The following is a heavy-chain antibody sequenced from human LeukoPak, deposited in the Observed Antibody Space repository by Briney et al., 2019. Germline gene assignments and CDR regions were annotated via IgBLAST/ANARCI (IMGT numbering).Heavy chain of an antibody. CDR1: GGSISSSSYY. V-gene: IGHV4-39*01. Sequence: SETLSLTCTVSGGSISSSSYYWGWIRQPPGKGLEWIGSIYYSGSTYYNPSLKSRVTISVDTSKNQFSLKLSSVTAADTAVYYCARQAGSQSVLDYWGQGTLVTVSS. CDR2: IYYSGST. J-gene: IGHJ4*02. CDR3: ARQAGSQSVLDY. D-gene: IGHD3-10*02.